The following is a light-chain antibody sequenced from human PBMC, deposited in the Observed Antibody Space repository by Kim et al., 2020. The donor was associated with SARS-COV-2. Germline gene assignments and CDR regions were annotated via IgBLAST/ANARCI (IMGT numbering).Light chain of an antibody. J-gene: IGLJ2*01. CDR3: GTWDGSLSAGV. CDR1: SSNIGNNY. CDR2: DNN. V-gene: IGLV1-51*01. Sequence: GQKCTISCSGSSSNIGNNYVSWYQQHPGTAPKPLIYDNNKRPSGIPDRFSGSKSGTSATLGITGLQTGDEADYYCGTWDGSLSAGVFGGGTQLTVL.